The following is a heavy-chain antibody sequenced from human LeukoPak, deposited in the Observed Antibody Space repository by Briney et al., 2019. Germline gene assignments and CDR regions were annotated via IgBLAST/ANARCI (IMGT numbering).Heavy chain of an antibody. J-gene: IGHJ6*03. CDR2: IIPILGIA. D-gene: IGHD6-6*01. CDR3: AIYSSYDYYYYYMDV. Sequence: GASVKVSCKASGGTFSSYTISWVRQAPGQGLEWMGRIIPILGIANYAQKFQGRVTITADKSTSTAYMELSSLRSEDTAVYYCAIYSSYDYYYYYMDVWGKGTTVTVSS. V-gene: IGHV1-69*02. CDR1: GGTFSSYT.